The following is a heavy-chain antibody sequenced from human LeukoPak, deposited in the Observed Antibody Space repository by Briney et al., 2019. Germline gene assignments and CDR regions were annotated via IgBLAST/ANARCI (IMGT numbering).Heavy chain of an antibody. Sequence: SQTLSLTCNVSGGSISSSGYYWSWIRQHPGKGLEWIAYIYHSGSTSYNPSLKSRVTISVDTSKNQSSLKLSSVTAADTAVYYCARTGNYGGAYWGPGTLVAVSS. CDR1: GGSISSSGYY. D-gene: IGHD1-1*01. J-gene: IGHJ4*02. V-gene: IGHV4-31*03. CDR3: ARTGNYGGAY. CDR2: IYHSGST.